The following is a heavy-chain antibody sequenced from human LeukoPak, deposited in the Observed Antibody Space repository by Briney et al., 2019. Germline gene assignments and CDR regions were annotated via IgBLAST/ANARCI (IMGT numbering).Heavy chain of an antibody. CDR3: ARVSSGYDSLLDY. J-gene: IGHJ4*01. D-gene: IGHD5-12*01. CDR1: GGSISSSTYY. CDR2: IYYSGST. V-gene: IGHV4-39*07. Sequence: NPSETLSLTCTVSGGSISSSTYYWGWIRQPPGKGLEWIGSIYYSGSTYYNPSLKSRVTISVDTSKNQFSLKLSSVTAADTAVYYCARVSSGYDSLLDYWGQGTLVTVSS.